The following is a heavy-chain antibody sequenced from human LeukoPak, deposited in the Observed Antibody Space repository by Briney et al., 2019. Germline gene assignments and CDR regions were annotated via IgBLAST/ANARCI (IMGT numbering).Heavy chain of an antibody. CDR1: GGSISSSSYY. J-gene: IGHJ4*02. CDR3: VNYYDSSDYQQPNHFDY. V-gene: IGHV4-39*01. CDR2: IYYSGST. D-gene: IGHD3-22*01. Sequence: SETLSLTCTVSGGSISSSSYYWGWIRQPPGRGLDWIGSIYYSGSTYYNPSLKSRFTISVDTSKNQFSLKLSSVTAADTAVYYCVNYYDSSDYQQPNHFDYWGQGTLVTVSS.